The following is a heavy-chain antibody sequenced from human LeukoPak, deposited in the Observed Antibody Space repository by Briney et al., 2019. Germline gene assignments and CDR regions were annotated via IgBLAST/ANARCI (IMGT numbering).Heavy chain of an antibody. CDR3: ARDRDYYDAGGY. J-gene: IGHJ4*02. Sequence: GASVKVSCKASGYTFTSYGITWVRQAPGQGLEWMGWISASNGNTKYAQKLQDRVTMTTDTSTNTAYMELRSLRSDDTAVYYCARDRDYYDAGGYWGQGTLVTVSS. CDR2: ISASNGNT. CDR1: GYTFTSYG. D-gene: IGHD3-22*01. V-gene: IGHV1-18*01.